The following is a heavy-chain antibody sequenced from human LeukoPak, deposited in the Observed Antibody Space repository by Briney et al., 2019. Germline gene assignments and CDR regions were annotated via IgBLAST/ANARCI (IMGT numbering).Heavy chain of an antibody. D-gene: IGHD2-15*01. Sequence: GASVKVSCKASGYTFTGYYMHWVRQAPGQGLEWMGWISAYNGNTNYAQKLQGRVTMTADTSTSTAYMELRSLRSDDTAVYYCAREGYCSGGSCYPSDAFDIWGQGTMVTVSS. CDR1: GYTFTGYY. CDR2: ISAYNGNT. V-gene: IGHV1-18*04. CDR3: AREGYCSGGSCYPSDAFDI. J-gene: IGHJ3*02.